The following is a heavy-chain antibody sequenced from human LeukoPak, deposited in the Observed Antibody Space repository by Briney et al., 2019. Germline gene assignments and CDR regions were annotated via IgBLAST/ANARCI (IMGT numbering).Heavy chain of an antibody. CDR2: IIPILGIA. J-gene: IGHJ5*02. CDR3: ARDLNDFWSGNNWFDP. D-gene: IGHD3-3*01. V-gene: IGHV1-69*04. CDR1: EGTFSSYT. Sequence: SVKVSCKASEGTFSSYTISWVRQAPGQGLEWMGRIIPILGIANYAQKFQGRVTITADKSTSTAYMELSSLRSEDTAVYYCARDLNDFWSGNNWFDPWGQGTLVTVSS.